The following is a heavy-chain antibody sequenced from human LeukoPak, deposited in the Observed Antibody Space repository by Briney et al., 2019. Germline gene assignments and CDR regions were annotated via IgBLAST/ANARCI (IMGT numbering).Heavy chain of an antibody. CDR2: IYTSGST. CDR3: ASGPSGSYYYYYYMDV. V-gene: IGHV4-4*07. CDR1: GGSISSYY. J-gene: IGHJ6*03. D-gene: IGHD1-26*01. Sequence: PSETLSLTCTVSGGSISSYYWSWIRQPAGKGLEWIGRIYTSGSTNYNPSLKSRVTMSVDTSKNQFSLKLSSVTAADTAVYYCASGPSGSYYYYYYMDVWGKGTTVTVSS.